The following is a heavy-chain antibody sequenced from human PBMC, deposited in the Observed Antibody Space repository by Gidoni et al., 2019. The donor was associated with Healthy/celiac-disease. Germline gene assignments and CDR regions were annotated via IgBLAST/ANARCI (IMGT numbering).Heavy chain of an antibody. CDR1: GIKVEEYA. V-gene: IGHV3-9*01. D-gene: IGHD6-13*01. Sequence: EEKLVESGGGMVEPGRSRRVGGGASGIKVEEYAMHWVRQAPGKGLEWVSGLRCTSGSIGYADSVKGRFTISSDHAKNSLYLQMNSLRAEDTALYYCAKDIWSIAAAGAYFDYWGQGTLVTVSS. CDR3: AKDIWSIAAAGAYFDY. CDR2: LRCTSGSI. J-gene: IGHJ4*02.